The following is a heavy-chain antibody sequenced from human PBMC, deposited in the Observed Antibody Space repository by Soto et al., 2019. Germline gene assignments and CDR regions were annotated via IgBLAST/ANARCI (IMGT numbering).Heavy chain of an antibody. D-gene: IGHD6-6*01. J-gene: IGHJ4*02. CDR3: ARDSTSASGRKPIAVRPR. CDR1: GYSLTSYA. CDR2: INAGNGNT. Sequence: GASAKLSCKASGYSLTSYALHWARQDTGQRLEWMGWINAGNGNTKYSQKFQGRVTITRDTSASTAYMELSSLRSEDTAVYYCARDSTSASGRKPIAVRPRWGQGTLVTVSS. V-gene: IGHV1-3*01.